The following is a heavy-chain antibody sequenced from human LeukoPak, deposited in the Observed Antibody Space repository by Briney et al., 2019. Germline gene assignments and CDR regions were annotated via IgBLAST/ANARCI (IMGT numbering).Heavy chain of an antibody. J-gene: IGHJ4*02. CDR2: ISSSSSYI. CDR3: AGDRSAMVTYFDY. V-gene: IGHV3-21*01. Sequence: GGSLRLSSAASGFTFSSYSMNWVRQAPGKGLEWVSSISSSSSYIYYADSVKGRFTISRDNAKNSLYLQMNSLRAEDTAVYYCAGDRSAMVTYFDYWGQGTLVTVSS. D-gene: IGHD5-18*01. CDR1: GFTFSSYS.